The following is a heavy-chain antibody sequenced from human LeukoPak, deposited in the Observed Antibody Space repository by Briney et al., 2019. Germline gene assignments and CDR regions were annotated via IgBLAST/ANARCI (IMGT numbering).Heavy chain of an antibody. D-gene: IGHD1-14*01. V-gene: IGHV3-7*01. CDR2: IKQDGSEK. CDR1: GFTFSSYW. CDR3: ARSHTATDFPLNDY. J-gene: IGHJ4*02. Sequence: GGSLRLSCAASGFTFSSYWMSWVRQAPGKGLEWMANIKQDGSEKYYVDSVKGRFTISRDNARNSLYVQMNSLRPEDTAVYYCARSHTATDFPLNDYWGQGTLVTVSS.